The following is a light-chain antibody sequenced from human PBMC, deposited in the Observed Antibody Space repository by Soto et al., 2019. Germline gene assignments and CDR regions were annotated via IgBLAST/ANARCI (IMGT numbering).Light chain of an antibody. CDR1: QSVSSSF. CDR3: QKYGSSPRT. V-gene: IGKV3-20*01. J-gene: IGKJ5*01. Sequence: VLTQSPGTLSLSPGDSATPSCRASQSVSSSFLAWYQQKVGQAPRLLIYGESSRATGIPDRLSGSGSGTDLNLTISRLEPEDFAVYYCQKYGSSPRTCGQGTRLEIK. CDR2: GES.